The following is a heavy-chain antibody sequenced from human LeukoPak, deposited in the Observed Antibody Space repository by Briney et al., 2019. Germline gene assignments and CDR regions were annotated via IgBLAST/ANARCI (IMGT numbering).Heavy chain of an antibody. J-gene: IGHJ4*02. CDR1: GFTFSSYA. Sequence: GGSLRLSCAASGFTFSSYAMSWVRQAPGKGLEGVSAISGSGGSTYYADSVKGRFTISRDNSKNTLYLQMNSLRAEDTAVYYCAKDFPDIVVVVAAPEGYYFDYWGQGTLVTVSS. CDR3: AKDFPDIVVVVAAPEGYYFDY. CDR2: ISGSGGST. V-gene: IGHV3-23*01. D-gene: IGHD2-15*01.